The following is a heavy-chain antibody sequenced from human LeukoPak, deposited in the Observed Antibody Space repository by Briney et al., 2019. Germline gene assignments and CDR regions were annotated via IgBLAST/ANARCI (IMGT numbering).Heavy chain of an antibody. J-gene: IGHJ4*02. Sequence: SETLSLTCTVSGDSISSYYWSWIRQPPGKGLEWIAYGQDSGRTNYNPSLKSRVTISVDTSKNQFSLKLSSVTAADTAVYYCARTRGDYWGQGTLVTVSS. D-gene: IGHD2-2*01. CDR1: GDSISSYY. CDR2: GQDSGRT. CDR3: ARTRGDY. V-gene: IGHV4-59*12.